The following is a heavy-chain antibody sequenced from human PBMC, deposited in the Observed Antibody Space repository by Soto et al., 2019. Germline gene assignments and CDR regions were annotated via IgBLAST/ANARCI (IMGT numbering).Heavy chain of an antibody. D-gene: IGHD2-2*01. Sequence: PGESLKISCKSSGYIFGTYWSGWVRQMPGKGLEWMGLIYPNDSDTRYSPSFQGQVTISVDRSINTAYLYWSSRKASDTAMYYCVRVHQNYYYSLTDVWGQGTTVTVSS. CDR1: GYIFGTYW. V-gene: IGHV5-51*01. J-gene: IGHJ6*02. CDR3: VRVHQNYYYSLTDV. CDR2: IYPNDSDT.